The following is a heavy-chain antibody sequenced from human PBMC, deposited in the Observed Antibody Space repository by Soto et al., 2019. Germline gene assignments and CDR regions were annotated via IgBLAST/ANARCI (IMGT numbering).Heavy chain of an antibody. V-gene: IGHV3-23*01. Sequence: GGSLRLSCAASGFTFSSYSMSWVRQAPGKGLEWVSGFRTSGDGGTTYYADSGKGRFTISRDNSKNMLFLQMNSLRVEDTAIYYCAKKVNSGPGGQYFDYWGQGTLVTVSS. CDR1: GFTFSSYS. D-gene: IGHD3-10*01. CDR3: AKKVNSGPGGQYFDY. J-gene: IGHJ4*02. CDR2: FRTSGDGGTT.